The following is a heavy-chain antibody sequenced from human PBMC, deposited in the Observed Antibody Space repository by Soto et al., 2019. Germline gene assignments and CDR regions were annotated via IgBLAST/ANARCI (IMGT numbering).Heavy chain of an antibody. CDR3: ARDRYSSGWYAAFDI. CDR1: GVTFSSYA. D-gene: IGHD6-19*01. Sequence: SVKVSCKASGVTFSSYAISWVRQAPGQGLEWMVGIIPIFGTANYAQKFQGRVTITADKPTSTAYLELSSLRAEDTAVYYCARDRYSSGWYAAFDIWGQGTMVTVS. CDR2: IIPIFGTA. J-gene: IGHJ3*02. V-gene: IGHV1-69*06.